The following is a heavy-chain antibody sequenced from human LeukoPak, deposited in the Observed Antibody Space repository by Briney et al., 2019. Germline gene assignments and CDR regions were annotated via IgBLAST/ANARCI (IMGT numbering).Heavy chain of an antibody. V-gene: IGHV3-74*01. CDR3: ALYCSSTSCS. CDR1: GFTFSNYW. D-gene: IGHD2-2*01. Sequence: GGSLRLSCAASGFTFSNYWMHWVRQAPGKGLVWVSRINSDGINTSYADSVKGRFTISRDNAKNSLYLQMNSLRAEDTAVYYCALYCSSTSCSWGQGTLVTVSS. J-gene: IGHJ4*02. CDR2: INSDGINT.